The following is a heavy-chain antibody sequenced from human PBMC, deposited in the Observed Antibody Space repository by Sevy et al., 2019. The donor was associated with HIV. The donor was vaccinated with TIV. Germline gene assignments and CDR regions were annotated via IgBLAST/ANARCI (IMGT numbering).Heavy chain of an antibody. Sequence: GGSLRLSCAASGFTFSSYSMNWVRQAPGKGLEWVSSISSSSSYIYYADSLKGRFTSSRDNAKNSLYLQMNSLRAEDTAGYYCARDQVAAAAANWFDPWGQGTLVTVSS. D-gene: IGHD6-13*01. CDR1: GFTFSSYS. J-gene: IGHJ5*02. V-gene: IGHV3-21*01. CDR3: ARDQVAAAAANWFDP. CDR2: ISSSSSYI.